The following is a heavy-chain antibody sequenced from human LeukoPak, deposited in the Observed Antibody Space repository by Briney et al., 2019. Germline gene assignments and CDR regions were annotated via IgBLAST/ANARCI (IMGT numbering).Heavy chain of an antibody. CDR3: ARGRRFGELSHPTYYFDY. V-gene: IGHV5-51*01. D-gene: IGHD3-10*01. CDR1: GYSFTSYW. J-gene: IGHJ4*02. CDR2: IYPGDSDT. Sequence: GESLKISCKGSGYSFTSYWIGWVRQMPGKGLEWLGIIYPGDSDTRYSPSFQGQVTISADKSISTAYLQWSSLKASDTAVYYCARGRRFGELSHPTYYFDYWGQGTQVTVSS.